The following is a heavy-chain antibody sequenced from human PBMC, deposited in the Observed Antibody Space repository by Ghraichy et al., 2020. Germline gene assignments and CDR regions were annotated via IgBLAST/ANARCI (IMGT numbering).Heavy chain of an antibody. CDR2: ISHDGNSK. CDR1: AFTFTTYS. V-gene: IGHV3-30-3*01. D-gene: IGHD6-13*01. Sequence: GGSLRLSCAASAFTFTTYSMHWVRQAPGKGLEWLAVISHDGNSKYYADSVKGRFTISRDNSRNTVYLQMNSLRADDTAVYYCARDIKSSSWSYYFYAMDVWGQGTTVTVSS. CDR3: ARDIKSSSWSYYFYAMDV. J-gene: IGHJ6*02.